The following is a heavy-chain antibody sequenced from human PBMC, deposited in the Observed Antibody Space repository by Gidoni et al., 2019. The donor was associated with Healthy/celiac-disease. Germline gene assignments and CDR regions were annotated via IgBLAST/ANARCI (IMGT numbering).Heavy chain of an antibody. Sequence: EVQLVESGGGLLQPGGSLIPSCAASGLTFSSYWMHWVRQAPGKGLLWVSRINSDGSSTSYADSVKGRFTISRDHAKNTLYLQMNSLSPEDTAVYYCTRGGPGVSGMDVWGQGTTVTVSS. CDR2: INSDGSST. D-gene: IGHD1-26*01. J-gene: IGHJ6*02. CDR1: GLTFSSYW. V-gene: IGHV3-74*01. CDR3: TRGGPGVSGMDV.